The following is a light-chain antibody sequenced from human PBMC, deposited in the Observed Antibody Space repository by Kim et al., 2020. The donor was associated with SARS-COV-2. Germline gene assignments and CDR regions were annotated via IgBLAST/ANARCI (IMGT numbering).Light chain of an antibody. CDR1: QSINNW. J-gene: IGKJ1*01. CDR3: QQYNSDSWT. CDR2: DAS. V-gene: IGKV1-5*01. Sequence: DIQMTQSPSTLSASVGDRVTITCRASQSINNWLAWYQQKPGKAPNLLIYDASTLASGVPSRFSGSGSGTDFTLTIRSLQPDDFATYYCQQYNSDSWTFGQGTKVDIK.